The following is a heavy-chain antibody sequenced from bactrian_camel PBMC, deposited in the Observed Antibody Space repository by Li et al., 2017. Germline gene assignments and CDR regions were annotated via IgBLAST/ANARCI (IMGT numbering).Heavy chain of an antibody. Sequence: HVQLVESGGGSVQPGGSLRLSCAASQYTYSSNCVGWFRQAPGKEREKVAAISTGSVSTQYADSVKGRFTISRDDAKKTLYLQMNSLKPEDTGIYYCATGWAEFVDCSGSWCHTWGQGTQVTVS. CDR3: ATGWAEFVDCSGSWCHT. J-gene: IGHJ4*01. D-gene: IGHD3*01. CDR2: ISTGSVST. V-gene: IGHV3S1*01. CDR1: QYTYSSNC.